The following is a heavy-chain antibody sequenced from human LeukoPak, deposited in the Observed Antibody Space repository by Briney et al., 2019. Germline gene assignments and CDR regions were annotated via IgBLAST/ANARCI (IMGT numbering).Heavy chain of an antibody. D-gene: IGHD3-16*01. V-gene: IGHV4-61*01. J-gene: IGHJ4*02. Sequence: SETLSLTCTVSGGSVSSGSYYWGWIRQPPGKGLEWIGYIYYSGSTNYNPSLKSRVTISVGTSKNQFSLKLSSVTAADTAVYYCARWGWGSFYFDYWGQGTLVTVSS. CDR1: GGSVSSGSYY. CDR3: ARWGWGSFYFDY. CDR2: IYYSGST.